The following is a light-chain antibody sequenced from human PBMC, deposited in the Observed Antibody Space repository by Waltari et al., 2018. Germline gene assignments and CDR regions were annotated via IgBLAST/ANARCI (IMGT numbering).Light chain of an antibody. CDR1: EFSNGH. V-gene: IGLV3-25*03. CDR2: KDY. J-gene: IGLJ1*01. CDR3: QSADNSGAYV. Sequence: SYELTQPPSASVYPGQTARITRSTDEFSNGHAPWYQQKPGQAPVLVIYKDYERPSGIPERFSGSSSGTTVTLTISGVQAEDEADYYCQSADNSGAYVFGAGTKVTVL.